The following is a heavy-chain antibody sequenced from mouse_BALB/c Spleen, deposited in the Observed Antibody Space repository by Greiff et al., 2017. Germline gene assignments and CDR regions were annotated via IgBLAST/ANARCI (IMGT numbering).Heavy chain of an antibody. J-gene: IGHJ4*01. CDR3: ARADWDRYAMDY. CDR1: GYSITSGYY. D-gene: IGHD4-1*01. CDR2: ISYDGSN. Sequence: ESGPGLVKPSQSLSLTCSVTGYSITSGYYWNWIRQFPGNKLEWMGYISYDGSNNYNPSLKNRISITRDTSKNQFFLKLNSVTTEDTATYYCARADWDRYAMDYWGQGTSVTVSS. V-gene: IGHV3-6*02.